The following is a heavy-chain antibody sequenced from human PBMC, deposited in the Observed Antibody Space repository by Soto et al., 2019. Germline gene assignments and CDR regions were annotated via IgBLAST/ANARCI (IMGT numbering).Heavy chain of an antibody. CDR1: GFTFSSYS. CDR2: ISSSSSTI. Sequence: GGSLRLSCAASGFTFSSYSMNWVRQAPGKGLEWVSYISSSSSTIFYADSVKGRFTISRDNAKNSLYLQMSSLRDEDTAVYYCARVIMDVWGQGTTVTVSS. V-gene: IGHV3-48*02. J-gene: IGHJ6*02. CDR3: ARVIMDV.